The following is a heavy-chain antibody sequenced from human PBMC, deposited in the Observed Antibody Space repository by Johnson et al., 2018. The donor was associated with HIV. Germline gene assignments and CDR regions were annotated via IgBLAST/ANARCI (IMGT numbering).Heavy chain of an antibody. D-gene: IGHD3-10*01. V-gene: IGHV3-13*01. Sequence: MQLVESGGGVVQPGRSLRLSCAASGFTFSSYDMHWVRQATGKGLEWVSAIGTAGDTYYPGSVKGRFTISRENAKNSLYLQMNSLRAGDTAVYYCARAPRFGRVRGSAFDIWGQGTMVTVSS. CDR3: ARAPRFGRVRGSAFDI. CDR1: GFTFSSYD. J-gene: IGHJ3*02. CDR2: IGTAGDT.